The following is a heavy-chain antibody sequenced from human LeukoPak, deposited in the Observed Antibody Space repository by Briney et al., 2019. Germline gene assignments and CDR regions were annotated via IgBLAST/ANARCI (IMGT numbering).Heavy chain of an antibody. D-gene: IGHD6-13*01. CDR1: GFTFSSYA. CDR3: AKGSSSSWSYYFDY. CDR2: ISGSGGST. Sequence: GGSLRLSCAASGFTFSSYAMSWVRQAPGKGLEWVSAISGSGGSTYYADSVKGRFTISIDNSKNTLYLQMNSLRAEDTAVYYCAKGSSSSWSYYFDYWGQGTLVTVSS. V-gene: IGHV3-23*01. J-gene: IGHJ4*02.